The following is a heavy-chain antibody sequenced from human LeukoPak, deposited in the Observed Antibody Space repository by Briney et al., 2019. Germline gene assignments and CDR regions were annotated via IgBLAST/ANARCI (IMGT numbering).Heavy chain of an antibody. CDR3: AREGDSTSSYDY. J-gene: IGHJ4*02. V-gene: IGHV5-51*01. Sequence: GESLKISSEGSRYCFTSYWICWGRQMPGKGLEWMGIIYPGDSDTRYSLSFQGQVTISADKSISTAYLQWSSLKYSDTPMYYCAREGDSTSSYDYWGQGTLVTVSS. CDR2: IYPGDSDT. D-gene: IGHD2-2*01. CDR1: RYCFTSYW.